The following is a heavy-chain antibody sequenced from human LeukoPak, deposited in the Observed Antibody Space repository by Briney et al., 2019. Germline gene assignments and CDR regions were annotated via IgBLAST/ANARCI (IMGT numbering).Heavy chain of an antibody. CDR3: ARGTGYSVVDH. D-gene: IGHD5-24*01. CDR2: INSDGNTI. Sequence: PGGSLRLSCAASGFTFSSYSMNWVRQAPGKGLVWVSRINSDGNTINYADSVKGRFTISRDNAKNTLYLQMNSLRAEDTAVYYCARGTGYSVVDHWGQGTLVTVSS. CDR1: GFTFSSYS. V-gene: IGHV3-74*01. J-gene: IGHJ5*02.